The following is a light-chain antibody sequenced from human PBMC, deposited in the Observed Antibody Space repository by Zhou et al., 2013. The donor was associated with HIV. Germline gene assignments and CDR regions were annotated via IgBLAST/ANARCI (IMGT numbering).Light chain of an antibody. J-gene: IGKJ2*03. CDR2: GAS. Sequence: EIMLTQSPGTLSLSPGVRATLSCRASQSVTSSYLAWYQQKPGQAPRLLIYGASSRATGIPDRISGSGSGTDFTLTISRLEPEDFAVYYCQQYGSSRYSFGRGDQGWRSN. CDR1: QSVTSSY. V-gene: IGKV3-20*01. CDR3: QQYGSSRYS.